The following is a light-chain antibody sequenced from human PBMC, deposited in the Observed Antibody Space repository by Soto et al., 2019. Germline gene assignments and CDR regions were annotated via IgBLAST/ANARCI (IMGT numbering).Light chain of an antibody. V-gene: IGLV2-14*01. CDR3: SSYTSSSTRAV. CDR2: DVN. J-gene: IGLJ2*01. Sequence: QSALTQPASVSGSPGQSITISCTGTSSDVGGYNYVSWYQQDPGKAPKLMIYDVNNRPSGVSNRFSGSKSGNTASLTISGLQAEDEAYYYCSSYTSSSTRAVFGGGTQLTVL. CDR1: SSDVGGYNY.